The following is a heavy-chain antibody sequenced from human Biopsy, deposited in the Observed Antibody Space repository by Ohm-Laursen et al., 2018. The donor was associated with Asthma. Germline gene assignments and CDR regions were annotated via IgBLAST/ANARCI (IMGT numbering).Heavy chain of an antibody. D-gene: IGHD3-9*01. CDR2: ISVYNGNT. Sequence: ALVKVSCKTSGYTFNSAGITWVRQAPGQGLEWMGWISVYNGNTKVAQKFQGRVTITRDTSASTAYMELRSLRSEDTATYYCARTYYDFLTGQVKDVFGVWGQGTMVTVSS. CDR3: ARTYYDFLTGQVKDVFGV. J-gene: IGHJ3*01. V-gene: IGHV1-18*01. CDR1: GYTFNSAG.